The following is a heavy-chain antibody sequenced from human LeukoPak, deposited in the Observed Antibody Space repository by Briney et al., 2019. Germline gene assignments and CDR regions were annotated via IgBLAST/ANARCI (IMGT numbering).Heavy chain of an antibody. CDR3: ARVATPAADDAFDI. CDR1: GFMFSNYW. CDR2: IKQGGSEK. D-gene: IGHD6-13*01. V-gene: IGHV3-7*02. J-gene: IGHJ3*02. Sequence: GGSLRLSCAASGFMFSNYWMSWVRQAPGKGLEWVANIKQGGSEKYYVDSVKGRFTISRDNAKNSLYLQMNSLRAEDTAVYYCARVATPAADDAFDIWGQGTMVTVSS.